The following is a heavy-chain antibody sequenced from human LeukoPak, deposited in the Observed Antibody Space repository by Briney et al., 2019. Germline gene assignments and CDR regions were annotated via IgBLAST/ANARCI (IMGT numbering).Heavy chain of an antibody. CDR1: GFTVSSNY. CDR2: IYSGGST. Sequence: PGGSLRLSCAASGFTVSSNYMSWVRQAPGKGLEWVSVIYSGGSTYYADSVKGRFTISRDNAKNSLYLQMNSLRAEDTAVYYCARDRLVGATSGMDVWGQGTTVTVSS. V-gene: IGHV3-53*01. CDR3: ARDRLVGATSGMDV. J-gene: IGHJ6*02. D-gene: IGHD1-26*01.